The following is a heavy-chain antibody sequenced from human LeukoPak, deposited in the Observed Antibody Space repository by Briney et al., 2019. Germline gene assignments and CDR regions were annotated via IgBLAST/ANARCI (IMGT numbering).Heavy chain of an antibody. Sequence: GGSLRLSCAASGFTFSSYSMNWVRQAPGKGLEWVSYISSSSTIYYADSVKGRFTISRDNAKNSLYLQMNSLRAEDTAVYYCARVVHYYMDVWGKGTTVTVSS. D-gene: IGHD3-10*02. J-gene: IGHJ6*03. V-gene: IGHV3-48*01. CDR1: GFTFSSYS. CDR2: ISSSSTI. CDR3: ARVVHYYMDV.